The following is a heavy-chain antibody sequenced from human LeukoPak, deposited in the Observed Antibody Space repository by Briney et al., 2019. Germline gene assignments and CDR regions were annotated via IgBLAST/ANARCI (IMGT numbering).Heavy chain of an antibody. CDR3: ARARWTSTVTTYYLDF. V-gene: IGHV1-3*01. J-gene: IGHJ4*02. CDR2: INAGNGKT. CDR1: GYIFTDYA. Sequence: ASVKVSCKASGYIFTDYAMQWVRQAPGQGLEWMGWINAGNGKTKYSQKFQGRVTITRDTSASTAYMELGGLRSDDTAVYYCARARWTSTVTTYYLDFWGQGTLVTVSS. D-gene: IGHD4-17*01.